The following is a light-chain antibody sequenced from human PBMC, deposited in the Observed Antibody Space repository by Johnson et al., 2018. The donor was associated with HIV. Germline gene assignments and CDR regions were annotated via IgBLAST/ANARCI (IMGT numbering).Light chain of an antibody. CDR1: SSNIGNNY. Sequence: QAVLTQPPSVSAAPGQKVTISCSGSSSNIGNNYVSWYQQVPGAAPKLRIYDNNKRPSGIPDRFSGSKSGTSATLGITGLQTGDEADYYCETWDSSLSGYYVFGTGTKLTVL. V-gene: IGLV1-51*01. CDR3: ETWDSSLSGYYV. J-gene: IGLJ1*01. CDR2: DNN.